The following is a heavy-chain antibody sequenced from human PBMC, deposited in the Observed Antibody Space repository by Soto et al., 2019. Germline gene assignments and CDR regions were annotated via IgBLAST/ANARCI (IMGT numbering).Heavy chain of an antibody. D-gene: IGHD5-12*01. CDR2: ISGSGGST. J-gene: IGHJ4*02. CDR1: GFTFSSYA. CDR3: AKATLERSKRLRFGGSGLGTPFDY. Sequence: GGSLRLSCAASGFTFSSYAMSWVRQAPGKGLEWVSAISGSGGSTYYADSVKGRFTISRDNSKNTLYLQMNSLRAEDTAVYYCAKATLERSKRLRFGGSGLGTPFDYWGQGTLVTVSS. V-gene: IGHV3-23*01.